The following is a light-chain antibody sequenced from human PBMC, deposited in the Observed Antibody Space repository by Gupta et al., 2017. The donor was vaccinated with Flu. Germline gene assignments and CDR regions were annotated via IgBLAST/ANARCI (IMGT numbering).Light chain of an antibody. Sequence: SNIGSNVVSGYQDLPGRSPNLLIYNGNQRPSGVPDRFSGSKSGTSASLAISGLQSEDEADYYCAAWDDSLNGLWVFGGGTQLTVL. V-gene: IGLV1-44*01. CDR3: AAWDDSLNGLWV. CDR1: SNIGSNV. J-gene: IGLJ3*02. CDR2: NGN.